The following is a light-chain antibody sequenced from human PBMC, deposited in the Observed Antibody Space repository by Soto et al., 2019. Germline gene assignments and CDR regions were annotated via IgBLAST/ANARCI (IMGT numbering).Light chain of an antibody. CDR3: SSYAGTHIV. Sequence: QSALTQPPSPSGSPGQSVAISCTGTSSDVGGYDYVSWYQQHPGKAPKLMIYDVSKRPSGVPDRFSGSKSGNTASLTVSGLPAEDEADYYCSSYAGTHIVFGTGTKVTVL. J-gene: IGLJ1*01. CDR2: DVS. CDR1: SSDVGGYDY. V-gene: IGLV2-8*01.